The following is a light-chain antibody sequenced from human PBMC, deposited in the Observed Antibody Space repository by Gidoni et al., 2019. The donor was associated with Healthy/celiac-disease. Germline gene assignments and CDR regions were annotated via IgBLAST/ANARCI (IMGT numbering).Light chain of an antibody. V-gene: IGKV1-16*02. Sequence: DIQMTQSPSSLSASVGDRVTITCRAGQGISNSLAWFQQKPGRAPKSLIYAASNLQSGVPSKFSGSGSGTDFTLTISSLQPEDFATYYCQQYNSYPQTFGQGTKVELK. CDR1: QGISNS. CDR3: QQYNSYPQT. CDR2: AAS. J-gene: IGKJ1*01.